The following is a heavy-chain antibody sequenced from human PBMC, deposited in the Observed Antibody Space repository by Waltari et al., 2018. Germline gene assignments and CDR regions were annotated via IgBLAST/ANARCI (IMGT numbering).Heavy chain of an antibody. D-gene: IGHD6-13*01. CDR3: AREGQQLVTFDY. CDR1: GGSIRGYS. CDR2: VYTSGST. V-gene: IGHV4-4*07. J-gene: IGHJ4*02. Sequence: QVQLQESGPGLVQPSETLSLTCTVSGGSIRGYSWGWIRQPAGKGLEWIGRVYTSGSTYYNPSLKSRVTMSVDTSKNQFSLKLSSVTAADTAVYYCAREGQQLVTFDYWGQGTLVTVSS.